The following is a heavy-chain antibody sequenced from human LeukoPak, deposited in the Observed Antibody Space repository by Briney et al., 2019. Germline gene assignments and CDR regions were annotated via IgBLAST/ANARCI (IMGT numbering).Heavy chain of an antibody. D-gene: IGHD4-11*01. CDR3: ARPGLQSDYFYYGMDV. CDR1: GFTFSDYY. Sequence: PGGSLRLSCAAPGFTFSDYYMSWIRQAPGKGLEWVSCINTSGTTIYYADSVKGRFTISRDNAKNSLYLQMNSLRAEDTAVYYCARPGLQSDYFYYGMDVWGQGTTVTVSS. CDR2: INTSGTTI. V-gene: IGHV3-11*01. J-gene: IGHJ6*02.